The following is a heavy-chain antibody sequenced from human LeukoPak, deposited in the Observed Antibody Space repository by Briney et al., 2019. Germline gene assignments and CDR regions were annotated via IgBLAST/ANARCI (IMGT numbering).Heavy chain of an antibody. D-gene: IGHD3-10*01. CDR2: IGPTGANI. CDR3: AKESWFGELPHDAFDM. CDR1: GFSFRSHD. Sequence: GGTLRLSCAASGFSFRSHDMNWVRQAPGKGLEWVSGIGPTGANIYYADSVKGRFSISRDNSMDTLYLQMNSLRAEDTAVYYCAKESWFGELPHDAFDMWGQGTLVTVSS. V-gene: IGHV3-23*01. J-gene: IGHJ3*02.